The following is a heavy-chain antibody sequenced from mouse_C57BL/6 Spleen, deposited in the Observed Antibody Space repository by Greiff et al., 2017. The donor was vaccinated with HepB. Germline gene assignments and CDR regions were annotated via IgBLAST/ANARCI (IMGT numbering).Heavy chain of an antibody. CDR1: GYSFTGYY. V-gene: IGHV1-42*01. Sequence: VQLQQSGPELVKPGASVKISCKASGYSFTGYYMNWVKQSPEKSLEWIGEINPSTGGTTYNQKFKAKATLTVDKSSSTAYMQLKSLTSEDSAVYYCARRKVYYYGSSYPFAYWGQGTLVTVAA. CDR3: ARRKVYYYGSSYPFAY. J-gene: IGHJ3*01. D-gene: IGHD1-1*01. CDR2: INPSTGGT.